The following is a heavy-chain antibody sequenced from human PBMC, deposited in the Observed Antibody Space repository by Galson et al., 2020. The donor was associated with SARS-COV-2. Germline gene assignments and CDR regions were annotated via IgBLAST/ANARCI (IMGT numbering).Heavy chain of an antibody. J-gene: IGHJ5*02. D-gene: IGHD3-3*01. V-gene: IGHV3-23*01. CDR3: AKEERITIFGVPNWFDP. CDR1: GFTFSSYA. CDR2: ISGSGGST. Sequence: GGSLRLSCAASGFTFSSYAMSWVRQAPGKGLEWVSAISGSGGSTYYADSVKGRFTISRDNSKNTLYLQMNSLRAEDTAVYYCAKEERITIFGVPNWFDPWGQGTLVTVSS.